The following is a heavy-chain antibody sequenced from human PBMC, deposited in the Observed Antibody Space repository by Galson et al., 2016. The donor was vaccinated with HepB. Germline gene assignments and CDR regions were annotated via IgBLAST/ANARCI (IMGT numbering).Heavy chain of an antibody. D-gene: IGHD3-3*01. V-gene: IGHV4-39*01. J-gene: IGHJ6*02. CDR2: INYSGLT. CDR3: ARVINSWRYYYYGMDV. CDR1: GGSISSSTYF. Sequence: SETLSLTCSVSGGSISSSTYFWAWIRQPPGKGPEWIGTINYSGLTYHNPPLKSRLTISVDTSKNQFSLKLTSATAADTAQYYCARVINSWRYYYYGMDVWGQGTPVTVSS.